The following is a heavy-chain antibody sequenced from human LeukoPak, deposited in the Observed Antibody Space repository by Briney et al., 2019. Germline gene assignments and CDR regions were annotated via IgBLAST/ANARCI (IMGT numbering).Heavy chain of an antibody. V-gene: IGHV3-23*01. Sequence: GGSLRLSCAASGFTFSSYAMSWVRQAPGKGLEWVSAISGSGGSTYYADSVKGRFTISRDNSKNTLYLQMNSLRAEDTAVYYCARDVRIAYGDYMDYWGQGTLVTVSS. D-gene: IGHD4-17*01. CDR3: ARDVRIAYGDYMDY. CDR2: ISGSGGST. CDR1: GFTFSSYA. J-gene: IGHJ4*02.